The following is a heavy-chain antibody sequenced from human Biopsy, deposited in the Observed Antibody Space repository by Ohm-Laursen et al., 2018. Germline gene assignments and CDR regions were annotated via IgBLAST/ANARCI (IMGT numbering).Heavy chain of an antibody. V-gene: IGHV4-61*08. J-gene: IGHJ5*02. D-gene: IGHD3-3*01. CDR1: GGSITSSGYW. CDR2: VYNSGTT. Sequence: SETLSLTCTVSGGSITSSGYWWSWIRQRPGKGLEWIGYVYNSGTTYFNPSLKSRVTISKDTSKNQFSLQVNSVTAADTAVYYCARTPRDSFWSGSYKRGLWFDPWGQGTLVIVSS. CDR3: ARTPRDSFWSGSYKRGLWFDP.